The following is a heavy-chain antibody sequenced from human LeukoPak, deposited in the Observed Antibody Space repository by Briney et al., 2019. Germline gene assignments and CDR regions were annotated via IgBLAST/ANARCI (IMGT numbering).Heavy chain of an antibody. V-gene: IGHV3-53*01. CDR3: ARYHALTLTWDYFDY. D-gene: IGHD4-17*01. CDR1: GFTVSSNY. J-gene: IGHJ4*02. CDR2: IYSGGST. Sequence: GGSLRLSCAASGFTVSSNYMSWVRQAPGKGLEWVSVIYSGGSTYYADSVKGGLTISRDNTKTTLYLQMNSLRAEDAAVYYCARYHALTLTWDYFDYWGQGTLVTVSS.